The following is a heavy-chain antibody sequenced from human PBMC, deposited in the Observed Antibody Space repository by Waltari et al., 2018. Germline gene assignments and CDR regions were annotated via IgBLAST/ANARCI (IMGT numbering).Heavy chain of an antibody. CDR1: HFTFRHSG. Sequence: EVQLLESGGDLVQPGGSRRLCWAGLHFTFRHSGMTWVRQAPGKGLEWVSGISNSGGDTYYADSVEGRFFISRDNSKNIVYLQMVSLRAEDTAVYYCARKDFTGTTSWLDAWGQGTLVTVAS. CDR3: ARKDFTGTTSWLDA. CDR2: ISNSGGDT. D-gene: IGHD1-7*01. V-gene: IGHV3-23*01. J-gene: IGHJ5*02.